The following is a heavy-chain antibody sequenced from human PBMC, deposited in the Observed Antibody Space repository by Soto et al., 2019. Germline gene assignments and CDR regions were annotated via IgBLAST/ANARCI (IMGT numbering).Heavy chain of an antibody. CDR2: HYSGGST. J-gene: IGHJ5*02. Sequence: AGGSLRLSCAISGFSVSSNYLSWVRQAPGKGLEWVSVHYSGGSTYYADSVQGRFTISRDKSNTTLYLQMRRVRAEDTAVYFCARHRHPRGTVGATSPLDPWGQGTQVTVSS. V-gene: IGHV3-53*01. D-gene: IGHD1-26*01. CDR1: GFSVSSNY. CDR3: ARHRHPRGTVGATSPLDP.